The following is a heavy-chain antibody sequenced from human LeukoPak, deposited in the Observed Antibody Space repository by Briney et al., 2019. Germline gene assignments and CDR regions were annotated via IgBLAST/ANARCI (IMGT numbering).Heavy chain of an antibody. V-gene: IGHV1-46*01. Sequence: ASVKVSCKASGYSFTSNYIHWVRQAPGQGLEWMGMIYPRDGSTSYAQKFQGRVTVTRDTSTSTVHMELSGLRSEDTAVYYCARDQETFDYWGQGTLVTVSS. CDR1: GYSFTSNY. J-gene: IGHJ4*02. CDR2: IYPRDGST. CDR3: ARDQETFDY.